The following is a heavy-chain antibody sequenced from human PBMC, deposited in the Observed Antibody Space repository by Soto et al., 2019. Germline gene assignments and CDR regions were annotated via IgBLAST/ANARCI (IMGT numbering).Heavy chain of an antibody. CDR2: INQDGREK. Sequence: GGSLRLSCAASGFTFSSYWMNWVRQAPGKGLEWVANINQDGREKYSVDSVKGRFTISRDNAKNSLYLQMNSLRAEDTAVYYCARGTGWYPDYWGQGTLVTVSS. D-gene: IGHD6-19*01. J-gene: IGHJ4*02. CDR1: GFTFSSYW. V-gene: IGHV3-7*01. CDR3: ARGTGWYPDY.